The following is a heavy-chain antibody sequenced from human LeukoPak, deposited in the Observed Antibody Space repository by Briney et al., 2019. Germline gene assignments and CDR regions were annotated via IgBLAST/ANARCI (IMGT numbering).Heavy chain of an antibody. D-gene: IGHD3-16*01. CDR1: GGTFSSYA. Sequence: ASVKVSCKASGGTFSSYAISWVRQAPGQGLEWMGGIIPIFGTANYAQKFQGRVTITTDESTSTAYMELSSLRSEDTAVYYCATDVGGERRGNWFDPWGQGTLVTVSS. V-gene: IGHV1-69*05. CDR3: ATDVGGERRGNWFDP. J-gene: IGHJ5*02. CDR2: IIPIFGTA.